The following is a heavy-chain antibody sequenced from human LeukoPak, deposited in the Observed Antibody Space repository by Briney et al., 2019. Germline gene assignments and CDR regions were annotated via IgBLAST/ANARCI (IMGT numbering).Heavy chain of an antibody. V-gene: IGHV3-48*01. Sequence: PGGSLRLSCAASGFTFSNYAMNWVRQAAGKGLEWVSYISSSTSTIYYADSVKGRFTISRDNAQNSLYLQMNSLRAEDTAVYYCSRRFACWGQGPLVTVSS. J-gene: IGHJ4*02. CDR1: GFTFSNYA. CDR2: ISSSTSTI. CDR3: SRRFAC.